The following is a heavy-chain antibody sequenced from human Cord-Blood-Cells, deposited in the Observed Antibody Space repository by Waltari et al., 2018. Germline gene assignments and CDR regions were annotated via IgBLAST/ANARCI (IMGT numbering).Heavy chain of an antibody. J-gene: IGHJ4*02. Sequence: QLQLQESGPGLVKPSETLSLTCTVSGGSISSSRYYWGRIRQPPGKGLEGIGSIYYSGSTYYNPSLKSRVTISVDTSKNQFSLKLSSVTAADTAVYYCARRRQLVGLFDYWGQGTLVTVSS. CDR1: GGSISSSRYY. CDR3: ARRRQLVGLFDY. D-gene: IGHD6-6*01. CDR2: IYYSGST. V-gene: IGHV4-39*01.